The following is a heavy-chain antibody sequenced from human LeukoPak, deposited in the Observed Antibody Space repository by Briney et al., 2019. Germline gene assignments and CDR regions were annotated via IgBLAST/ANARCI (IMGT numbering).Heavy chain of an antibody. V-gene: IGHV3-53*01. CDR3: ARESETSGWSPDY. CDR1: GFTFSSYA. J-gene: IGHJ4*02. D-gene: IGHD6-19*01. CDR2: IYSGGST. Sequence: GGSLRLSCAASGFTFSSYAMSWVRQAPGKGLEWVSVIYSGGSTYYADSVKGRFTISRDNSKNTLYLQMNSLRAEDTAVYYCARESETSGWSPDYWGQGTLVTVSS.